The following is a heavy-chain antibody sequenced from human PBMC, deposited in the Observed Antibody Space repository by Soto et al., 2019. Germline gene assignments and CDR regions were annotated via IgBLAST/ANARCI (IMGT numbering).Heavy chain of an antibody. V-gene: IGHV3-48*03. CDR3: ARDPHVLRFLEWSYTEV. CDR1: GFTFSSYE. CDR2: ISSSGSTI. Sequence: GGSLRLSCAASGFTFSSYEMNWVRQDPGKGLEWVSYISSSGSTIYYADSVKGRFTISRDNAKNSLYLQMNSLRAEDTAVYYCARDPHVLRFLEWSYTEVWGKGNTVSVSS. D-gene: IGHD3-3*01. J-gene: IGHJ6*04.